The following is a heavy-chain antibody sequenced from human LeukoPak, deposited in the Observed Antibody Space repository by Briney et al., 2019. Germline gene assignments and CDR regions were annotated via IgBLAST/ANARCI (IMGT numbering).Heavy chain of an antibody. Sequence: VASVKVSCKASGYTFTSYDINWVRQATGQGLEWMGWMNPNSGNTGYAQKFQGRATMTRNTSISTAYMELSSLRSEDTAVYYCARGLTIFGVVTTRGDFDYWGQGTLVTVSS. J-gene: IGHJ4*02. CDR3: ARGLTIFGVVTTRGDFDY. CDR2: MNPNSGNT. CDR1: GYTFTSYD. V-gene: IGHV1-8*01. D-gene: IGHD3-3*01.